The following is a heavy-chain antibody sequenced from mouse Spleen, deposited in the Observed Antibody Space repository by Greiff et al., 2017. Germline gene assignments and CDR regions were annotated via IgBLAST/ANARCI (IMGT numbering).Heavy chain of an antibody. J-gene: IGHJ4*01. CDR2: IWGGGST. D-gene: IGHD4-1*01. CDR3: ATSNWAYAMDY. CDR1: GFSLTSYG. Sequence: QVQLQQSGPGLVAPSQSLSLTCTVSGFSLTSYGVDWVRQAPGKGLEWLAVIWGGGSTNYNSALKSRLSITKDNSKSKVFLKMNSLRTDDTAMYYCATSNWAYAMDYWGQGTSVTVSS. V-gene: IGHV2-6*01.